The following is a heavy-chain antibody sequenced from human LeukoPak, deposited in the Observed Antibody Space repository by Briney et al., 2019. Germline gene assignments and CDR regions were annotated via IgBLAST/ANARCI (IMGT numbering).Heavy chain of an antibody. D-gene: IGHD1-1*01. V-gene: IGHV4-59*08. CDR2: IYYSGST. Sequence: KPSETLSLTRTVSGGSISSNYWSWIRQPPGKGLEWIGYIYYSGSTNYNPSLKSRVTISVDTSKNQFSLKVSSVTAADTAVYYCARRNDPYGMDVWGQGTTVTVSS. J-gene: IGHJ6*02. CDR3: ARRNDPYGMDV. CDR1: GGSISSNY.